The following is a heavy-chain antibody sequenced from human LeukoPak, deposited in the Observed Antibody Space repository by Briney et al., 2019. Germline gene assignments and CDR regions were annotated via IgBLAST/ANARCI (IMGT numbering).Heavy chain of an antibody. D-gene: IGHD5-12*01. V-gene: IGHV4-34*01. CDR2: INHSGST. Sequence: SETLSLTCAVYGGSFSGYYWSWIRQPPGKGLEWIGEINHSGSTNYNPSLKSRVTISVDTSKNQFSLKLSSVTAADTAVYYCARDSGYDYTLDYWGQGTPVTVSS. J-gene: IGHJ4*02. CDR1: GGSFSGYY. CDR3: ARDSGYDYTLDY.